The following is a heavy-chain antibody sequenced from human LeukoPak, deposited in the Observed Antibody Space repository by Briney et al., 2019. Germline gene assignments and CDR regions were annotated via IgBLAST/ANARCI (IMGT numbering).Heavy chain of an antibody. CDR3: ARSVLIRGVMDD. V-gene: IGHV3-66*01. J-gene: IGHJ4*02. D-gene: IGHD3-10*01. CDR2: LYSAGHT. Sequence: GGSLRLSCAASGFTVSSNYLSWVRQAPGKGLEWVSLLYSAGHTYYADSVKGRFTVSRDISKNTLYLQMDSLRAEDTAVYYCARSVLIRGVMDDWGQGTLVAVSS. CDR1: GFTVSSNY.